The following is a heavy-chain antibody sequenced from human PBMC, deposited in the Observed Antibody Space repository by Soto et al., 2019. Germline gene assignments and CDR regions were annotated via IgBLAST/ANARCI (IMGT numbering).Heavy chain of an antibody. CDR1: GFTFSSYW. CDR2: INIDGSST. J-gene: IGHJ4*02. V-gene: IGHV3-74*01. CDR3: ASFATVAEFDN. D-gene: IGHD4-17*01. Sequence: SLRLSCAASGFTFSSYWMHWVRQAPGKGLVWVSRINIDGSSTSYADSVKGRFTISRDNAKNTLYLQMNSLRAEDTAVYYCASFATVAEFDNWGQVTLVTVSS.